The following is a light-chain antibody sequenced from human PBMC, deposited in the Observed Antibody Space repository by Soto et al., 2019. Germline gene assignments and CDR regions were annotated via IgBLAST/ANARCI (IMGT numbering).Light chain of an antibody. CDR1: QSLLHSNGYNY. Sequence: EIVMTQSPLCLPVTPGESASISCRSSQSLLHSNGYNYLNWYLQKPGQSPQLLIYLGFNRASGVPDKFSGSGSGTDFTLKISRVEADDVGVYYCVQALQTSMYTFGQGTKLEIK. J-gene: IGKJ2*01. V-gene: IGKV2-28*01. CDR3: VQALQTSMYT. CDR2: LGF.